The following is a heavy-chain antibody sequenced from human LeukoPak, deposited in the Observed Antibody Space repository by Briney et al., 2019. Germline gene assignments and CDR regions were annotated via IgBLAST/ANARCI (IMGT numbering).Heavy chain of an antibody. D-gene: IGHD2-8*01. CDR3: ARDRGYCTNGVCYTDNWFDP. CDR2: IYTSGST. Sequence: SETLSLTCTVSGGSISSYYWSWLRQPAGKGLEWIGRIYTSGSTNYNPSLKSRVTMSVDTSKNQFSLKLRSVTAADTAVYYCARDRGYCTNGVCYTDNWFDPWGQGTLVTVSS. J-gene: IGHJ5*02. CDR1: GGSISSYY. V-gene: IGHV4-4*07.